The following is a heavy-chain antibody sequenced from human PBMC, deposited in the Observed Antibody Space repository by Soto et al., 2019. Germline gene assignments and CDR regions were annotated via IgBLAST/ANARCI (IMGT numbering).Heavy chain of an antibody. CDR1: GFTFDDYA. CDR2: ISWNSGSI. J-gene: IGHJ4*02. Sequence: EVQLVESGGGLVQPGRSLRLSCAASGFTFDDYAMHWVRQAPGKGLEWVSGISWNSGSIGYADSVKGRFTISRDNAKNSLYLQMNSLRAEDTALYYCAKDTYGDYVRGPNDYWGQGTLVTVSS. D-gene: IGHD4-17*01. V-gene: IGHV3-9*01. CDR3: AKDTYGDYVRGPNDY.